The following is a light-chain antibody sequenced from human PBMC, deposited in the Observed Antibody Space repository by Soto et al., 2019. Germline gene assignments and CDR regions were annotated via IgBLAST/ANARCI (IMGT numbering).Light chain of an antibody. J-gene: IGLJ1*01. CDR1: SSDIGGHNY. V-gene: IGLV2-14*01. Sequence: QSVLTQPASVSGSPGQSITISCTGTSSDIGGHNYVSWYQQYPGKAPKLMIYEVTNRPSGVSSRFSGSKSGNTASLIISGLQAEDEADYYCSSYSVSVAPYVFGTGTKLTVL. CDR2: EVT. CDR3: SSYSVSVAPYV.